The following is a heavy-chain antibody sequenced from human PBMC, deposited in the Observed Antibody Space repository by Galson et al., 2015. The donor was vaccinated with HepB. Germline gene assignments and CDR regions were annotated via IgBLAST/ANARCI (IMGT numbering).Heavy chain of an antibody. CDR3: ARHPYCGGDCYPYNWIDP. J-gene: IGHJ5*02. Sequence: QSGAEVKKPGESLKISCKGSGYSFTSYWIGWVRQMPGKGLEWMGIIYPGDSDTRYSPSFQGQVTISADKSISTAYLQWSSLKASDTAMYYCARHPYCGGDCYPYNWIDPWGQGTLVTVSS. D-gene: IGHD2-21*01. CDR1: GYSFTSYW. CDR2: IYPGDSDT. V-gene: IGHV5-51*01.